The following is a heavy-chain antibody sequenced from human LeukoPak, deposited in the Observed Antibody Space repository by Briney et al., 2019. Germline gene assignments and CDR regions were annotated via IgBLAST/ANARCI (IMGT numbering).Heavy chain of an antibody. Sequence: SQTLSLTCAISGDSVSSNSAAWNWIRQSPSRGLEWLGRTYYRSNWYNDYAVSVKSRITINPDTSKNQFSLQLNSVTPEDTAVYYCARDEYSSTYNWFDPWGQGTLVTVSS. CDR2: TYYRSNWYN. CDR3: ARDEYSSTYNWFDP. CDR1: GDSVSSNSAA. D-gene: IGHD6-6*01. J-gene: IGHJ5*02. V-gene: IGHV6-1*01.